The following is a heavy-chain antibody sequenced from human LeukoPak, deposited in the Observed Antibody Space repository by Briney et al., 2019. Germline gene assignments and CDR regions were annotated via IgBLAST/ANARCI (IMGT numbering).Heavy chain of an antibody. CDR2: IYSGGST. D-gene: IGHD6-13*01. CDR1: GFTVSSNY. Sequence: GGSLRLSCAASGFTVSSNYMSWVRQAPGKGLEWVSVIYSGGSTYYADSVKGRFTISRDNSKNTLYLQVNSLRAEDTAVYYCARALAAAFDYWGQGTLVTVSS. J-gene: IGHJ4*02. V-gene: IGHV3-66*01. CDR3: ARALAAAFDY.